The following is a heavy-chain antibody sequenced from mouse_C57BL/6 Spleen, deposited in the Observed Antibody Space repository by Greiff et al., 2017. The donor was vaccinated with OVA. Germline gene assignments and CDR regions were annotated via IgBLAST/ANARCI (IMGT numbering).Heavy chain of an antibody. D-gene: IGHD2-13*01. CDR2: IDPENGDT. Sequence: EVKLQQSGAELVRPGASVKLSCTASGFNIKDDYMHWVKKRPEQGLEWIGWIDPENGDTEYALKFQGKTTITADTSSNTAYLQLSSLTSEDSAVYYCTTRVVHYDDYFSYWGQGTLVTVSA. CDR1: GFNIKDDY. J-gene: IGHJ3*01. CDR3: TTRVVHYDDYFSY. V-gene: IGHV14-4*01.